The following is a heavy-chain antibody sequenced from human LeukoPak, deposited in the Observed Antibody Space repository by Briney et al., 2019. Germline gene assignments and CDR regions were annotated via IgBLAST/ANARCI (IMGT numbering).Heavy chain of an antibody. Sequence: PGRSLRLSCAASGFTFSSYAMSLVRQAPGKGLEWVSAISGSGGSTYYADSVKGRFTISRDNSKNTLYLQMNSLRAEDTAVYYCAKENDFWSGYYRHFDYWGQGTLVTVSS. CDR1: GFTFSSYA. CDR3: AKENDFWSGYYRHFDY. V-gene: IGHV3-23*01. J-gene: IGHJ4*02. D-gene: IGHD3-3*01. CDR2: ISGSGGST.